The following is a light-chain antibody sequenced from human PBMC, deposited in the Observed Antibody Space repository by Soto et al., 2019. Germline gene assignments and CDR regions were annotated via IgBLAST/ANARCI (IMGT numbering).Light chain of an antibody. J-gene: IGKJ1*01. CDR3: QHYNSYSAA. CDR1: QTISSW. Sequence: DIQMAQSPSTLSASVGDTVTVTCRASQTISSWLAWYQQKPGKAPKLLIYKASTLKSGVPSRFSGSGSGTEFTLTISSLQPDDFATYYCQHYNSYSAAFGQGTKVDIK. CDR2: KAS. V-gene: IGKV1-5*03.